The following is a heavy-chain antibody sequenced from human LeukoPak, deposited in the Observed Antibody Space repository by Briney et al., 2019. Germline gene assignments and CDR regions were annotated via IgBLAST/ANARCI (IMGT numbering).Heavy chain of an antibody. D-gene: IGHD1-1*01. Sequence: GGSLRLSCAASGFTFSSYAIHWVRQAPGKGLEWVALISYDGSYEFSADSVRGRFTISRDNAKNSLYLRMNSLRAEDTAVYYCAREEHNWNDVYYYYYMDVWGKGTTVTVSS. CDR1: GFTFSSYA. CDR2: ISYDGSYE. V-gene: IGHV3-30*07. J-gene: IGHJ6*03. CDR3: AREEHNWNDVYYYYYMDV.